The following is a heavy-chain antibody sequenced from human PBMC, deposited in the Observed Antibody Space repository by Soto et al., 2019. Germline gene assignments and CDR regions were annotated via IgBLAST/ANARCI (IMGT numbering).Heavy chain of an antibody. Sequence: EVQLVESGGGLVQPGGSLRLSCAASGFTFSNYWMHWIRQAPGEGLVWVSRINMDGTTTNYADSVEGRFTISRDNARNTLWLQMNSLRADDTAVYYCARVAVGAYWCDPWGQGTLVTVSS. CDR1: GFTFSNYW. V-gene: IGHV3-74*01. J-gene: IGHJ5*02. CDR3: ARVAVGAYWCDP. CDR2: INMDGTTT. D-gene: IGHD1-26*01.